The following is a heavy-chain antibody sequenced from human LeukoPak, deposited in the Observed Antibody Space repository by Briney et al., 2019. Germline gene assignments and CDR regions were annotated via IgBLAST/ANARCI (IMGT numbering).Heavy chain of an antibody. D-gene: IGHD2-21*02. CDR3: ARDQGRFKDCGGDCYAAFDI. Sequence: PGGSLRLSCAASGFTFSSYEMNWVRQAPGKGLEWVSYISGSGSTIYYADSVKGRFTISRDNAKNSLYLQMNSLRAEDTAVYYCARDQGRFKDCGGDCYAAFDIWGQGTMVSDSS. CDR2: ISGSGSTI. CDR1: GFTFSSYE. V-gene: IGHV3-48*03. J-gene: IGHJ3*02.